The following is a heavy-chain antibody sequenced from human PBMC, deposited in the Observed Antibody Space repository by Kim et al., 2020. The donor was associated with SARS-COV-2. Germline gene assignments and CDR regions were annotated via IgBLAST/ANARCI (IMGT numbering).Heavy chain of an antibody. V-gene: IGHV3-21*01. J-gene: IGHJ5*02. D-gene: IGHD1-1*01. CDR2: ISSSSSYI. Sequence: GGSLRLSCAASGFTFSSYSMNWVRQAPGKGLEWVSSISSSSSYIYYADSVKGRFTISRDNAKNSLYLQMNSLRAEDTAVYYCAREASGTGWFDPWGQGTLVTVSS. CDR3: AREASGTGWFDP. CDR1: GFTFSSYS.